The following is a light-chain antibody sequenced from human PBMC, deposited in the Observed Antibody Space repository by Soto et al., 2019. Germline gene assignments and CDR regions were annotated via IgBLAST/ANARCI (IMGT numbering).Light chain of an antibody. CDR3: QKYNSAPQT. CDR1: QGISNY. V-gene: IGKV1-27*01. Sequence: DIQLTQSPSFLSASIGDRVTITCRASQGISNYLAWYQQKPGKVPKLLIYAASTLQSGVPPRFSGSGSGTDFTLTISSLQPEDVATYYCQKYNSAPQTCGPGTKVDIK. CDR2: AAS. J-gene: IGKJ3*01.